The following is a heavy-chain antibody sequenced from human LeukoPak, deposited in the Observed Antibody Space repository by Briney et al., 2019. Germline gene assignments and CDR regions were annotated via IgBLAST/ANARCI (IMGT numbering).Heavy chain of an antibody. CDR2: IASDGSST. CDR3: AKTGFEGGSSWPHFDY. J-gene: IGHJ4*02. CDR1: GFTFSSYW. V-gene: IGHV3-74*01. D-gene: IGHD6-13*01. Sequence: GGSLRLSCAASGFTFSSYWMNWVRHAPGKGLVWVSRIASDGSSTTYADSVKGRFTISRDNSKNTLYLQMNSLRAEDTAVYYCAKTGFEGGSSWPHFDYWGQGTLVTVSS.